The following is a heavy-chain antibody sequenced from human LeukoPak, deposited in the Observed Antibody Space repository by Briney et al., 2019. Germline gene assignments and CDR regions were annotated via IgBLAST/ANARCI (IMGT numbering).Heavy chain of an antibody. Sequence: SVKVSCKASGGTFISYAISWVRQAPGQGLEWMGGIIPIFGTANYAQKFQGRVTITADESTSTAYMELSSLRSEDTAVYYCARPSNIVVPAVSYYYYYYGMDVWGQGTTVTVSS. J-gene: IGHJ6*02. V-gene: IGHV1-69*13. D-gene: IGHD2-2*01. CDR1: GGTFISYA. CDR3: ARPSNIVVPAVSYYYYYYGMDV. CDR2: IIPIFGTA.